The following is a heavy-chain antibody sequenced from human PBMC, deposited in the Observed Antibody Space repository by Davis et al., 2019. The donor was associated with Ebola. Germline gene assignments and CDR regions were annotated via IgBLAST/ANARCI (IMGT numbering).Heavy chain of an antibody. J-gene: IGHJ4*02. Sequence: SETLSLTCTVSGGSINDATYYWSWIRQPPGERPEWIGYIYYNGNTNYNPSLKSRLVMSVDTSKNQFSLKLRSVTAADTAIYYCARSGWLQLDFDYWGQGTLVTVSS. V-gene: IGHV4-61*01. CDR1: GGSINDATYY. CDR3: ARSGWLQLDFDY. CDR2: IYYNGNT. D-gene: IGHD5-24*01.